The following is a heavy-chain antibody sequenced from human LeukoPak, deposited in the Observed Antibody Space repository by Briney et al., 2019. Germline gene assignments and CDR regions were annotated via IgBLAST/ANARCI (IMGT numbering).Heavy chain of an antibody. D-gene: IGHD5-18*01. CDR3: ARVFPHRGYSYGFLPDY. CDR1: GYSISSGYY. V-gene: IGHV4-38-2*02. J-gene: IGHJ4*02. Sequence: SETLSLTCTVSGYSISSGYYWGWIRQPPGKGLEWIGSIYHSGSTYYNPSLKSRVTISVDTSKNQFSLKLSSVTAADTAVYYCARVFPHRGYSYGFLPDYWGQGTLVTVSS. CDR2: IYHSGST.